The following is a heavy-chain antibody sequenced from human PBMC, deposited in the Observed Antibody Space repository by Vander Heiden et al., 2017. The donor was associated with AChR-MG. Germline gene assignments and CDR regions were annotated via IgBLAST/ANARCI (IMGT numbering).Heavy chain of an antibody. CDR3: AREGVSFARDF. Sequence: EVQLVESGGGLVQPGASLRLSCAASGFTFSRVRIRCVRPGTGKGLEWVANIKEDGSAKNYMDSVKGRFTISRDNAKNSLYLEMNSLRVEDTAVYDCAREGVSFARDFWGQGTLGTVS. J-gene: IGHJ4*02. V-gene: IGHV3-7*01. CDR1: GFTFSRVR. D-gene: IGHD2-21*01. CDR2: IKEDGSAK.